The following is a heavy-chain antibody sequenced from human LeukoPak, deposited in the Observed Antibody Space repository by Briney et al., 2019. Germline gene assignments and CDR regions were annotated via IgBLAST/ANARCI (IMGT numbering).Heavy chain of an antibody. Sequence: ASVKVSWKASGYTFTSYDINWVRQATGQGLEWMGWMNPNSGNTGYAQKFQGRVTMTRNTSISTAYMELSSLRSEDTAVYYCARGSSTVDYYDSSGYSYWGQGTLVTVSS. J-gene: IGHJ4*02. V-gene: IGHV1-8*01. CDR3: ARGSSTVDYYDSSGYSY. CDR1: GYTFTSYD. D-gene: IGHD3-22*01. CDR2: MNPNSGNT.